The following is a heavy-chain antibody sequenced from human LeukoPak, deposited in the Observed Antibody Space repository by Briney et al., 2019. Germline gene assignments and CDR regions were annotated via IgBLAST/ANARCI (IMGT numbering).Heavy chain of an antibody. CDR1: GDTLTELS. CDR3: ATDLDVVVPAVERY. V-gene: IGHV1-24*01. D-gene: IGHD2-2*01. Sequence: ASVKVSCKVSGDTLTELSMHWVRQAPGKGLEWMGGFDPEDGETIYAQKFQGRVTMTEDTSTDTAYMELSSLRSEDRAVYFCATDLDVVVPAVERYWGQGTLVTVSS. J-gene: IGHJ4*02. CDR2: FDPEDGET.